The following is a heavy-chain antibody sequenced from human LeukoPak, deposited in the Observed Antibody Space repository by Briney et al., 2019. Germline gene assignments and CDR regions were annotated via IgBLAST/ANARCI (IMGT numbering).Heavy chain of an antibody. CDR3: VRQGYYGSGTYYIPNY. CDR2: IYHSGST. Sequence: SETLSLTCSVSDGSISSKSYYWGRVRQPPGKGLEWIGSIYHSGSTYYNPSLESRVTVSVDTSRNQFSLRLSSVTAADTAVYYCVRQGYYGSGTYYIPNYWGQGTLVTVSS. V-gene: IGHV4-39*01. CDR1: DGSISSKSYY. J-gene: IGHJ4*02. D-gene: IGHD3-10*01.